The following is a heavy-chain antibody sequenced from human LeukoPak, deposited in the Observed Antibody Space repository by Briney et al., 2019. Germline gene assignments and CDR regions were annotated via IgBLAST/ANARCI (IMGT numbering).Heavy chain of an antibody. Sequence: PSETLSLTCTVSGGSISSNYWSWIRQPPGKGLEWTGYIYNSGSTIYNPSLKSRVTISVDTSKNQFSLKLSSVTAADTAVYYCAGASRVRLDYWGQGTLVTVSS. V-gene: IGHV4-59*01. CDR2: IYNSGST. CDR1: GGSISSNY. D-gene: IGHD4/OR15-4a*01. CDR3: AGASRVRLDY. J-gene: IGHJ4*02.